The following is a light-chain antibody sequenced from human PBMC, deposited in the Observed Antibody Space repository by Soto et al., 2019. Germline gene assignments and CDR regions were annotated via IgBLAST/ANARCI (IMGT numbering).Light chain of an antibody. CDR2: DAS. V-gene: IGKV1-5*01. J-gene: IGKJ1*01. CDR1: QSLSNW. CDR3: QQYSSYPWT. Sequence: DIQMTQSPSTRSASVGDRVTITCRASQSLSNWLAWYQQKPGKAPKLLIYDASSLETGVPSRFSGSGSRTEFTLIISSLQPDDFATYYCQQYSSYPWTFGQGTKVDIK.